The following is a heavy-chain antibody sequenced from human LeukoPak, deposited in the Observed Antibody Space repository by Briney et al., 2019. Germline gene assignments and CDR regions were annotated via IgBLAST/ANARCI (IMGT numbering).Heavy chain of an antibody. V-gene: IGHV3-23*01. CDR3: ATGYQYYDYCYMDV. Sequence: GGSLRLSCAASVFIFSSYGKSWVRQAPGKGLEGVSAISGSGGSTYYADSVKGRFTISRDNSKNTLYLQMNSLRAEDTAVYYCATGYQYYDYCYMDVWGKGTTVTISS. CDR2: ISGSGGST. CDR1: VFIFSSYG. D-gene: IGHD6-25*01. J-gene: IGHJ6*03.